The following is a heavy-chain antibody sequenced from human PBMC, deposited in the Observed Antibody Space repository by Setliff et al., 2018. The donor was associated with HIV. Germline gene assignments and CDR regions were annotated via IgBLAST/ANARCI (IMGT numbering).Heavy chain of an antibody. CDR2: IDPSDSDT. D-gene: IGHD3-22*01. CDR3: ARSGGPTYNYDSSGHYPDY. V-gene: IGHV5-10-1*01. J-gene: IGHJ4*02. Sequence: PGESLKISCKGSGYMFASYWINWVRQVPGKGLEWMARIDPSDSDTNFSPSFQGHVTISVDRSITTAYLQWSSLKATDTAVYFCARSGGPTYNYDSSGHYPDYWGQGTLVTVSS. CDR1: GYMFASYW.